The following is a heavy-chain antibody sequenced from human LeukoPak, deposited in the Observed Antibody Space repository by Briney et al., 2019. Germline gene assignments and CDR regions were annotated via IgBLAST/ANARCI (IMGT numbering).Heavy chain of an antibody. D-gene: IGHD3-10*01. J-gene: IGHJ5*02. CDR1: GYTFTSYT. V-gene: IGHV1-3*01. CDR3: ARARGTMVRGVIIPNWFDP. CDR2: INAGNGNT. Sequence: ASVKVSCKASGYTFTSYTMQWVRQAPGQRREWMGWINAGNGNTKYSQRFQGRVTITRDTSTSTAYMELSSLRSEDTAVYYCARARGTMVRGVIIPNWFDPWGQGTLVTVSS.